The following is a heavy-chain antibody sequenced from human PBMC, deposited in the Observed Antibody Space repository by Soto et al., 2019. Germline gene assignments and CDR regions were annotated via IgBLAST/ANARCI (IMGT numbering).Heavy chain of an antibody. J-gene: IGHJ4*02. V-gene: IGHV1-18*01. CDR1: GYTFPTYG. Sequence: QVQLVQSGAEVKKPGASVRVSCRASGYTFPTYGIAWVRQAPGQGLEWMGWISVYNGFTHYAQKFRGRVTVTAETSTGTVYMELRSLTSDDTAVYYCAREFEGQSSSWPFDYWGQGTLVTVSS. CDR2: ISVYNGFT. CDR3: AREFEGQSSSWPFDY. D-gene: IGHD6-13*01.